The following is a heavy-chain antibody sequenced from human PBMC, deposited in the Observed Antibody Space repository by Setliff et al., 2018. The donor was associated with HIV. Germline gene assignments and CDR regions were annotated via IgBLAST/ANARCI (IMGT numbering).Heavy chain of an antibody. CDR3: ARLPQDVRSSIDF. D-gene: IGHD6-6*01. CDR1: GFTFDDYT. J-gene: IGHJ4*02. Sequence: GGSLRLSCAASGFTFDDYTMHWVRQAPGKGLVWVSRINVDGSSISYADSVKGRFTISRDNAKNTLFLQMNSLRAEDTAVYYCARLPQDVRSSIDFWGQGTLVTVSS. V-gene: IGHV3-74*01. CDR2: INVDGSSI.